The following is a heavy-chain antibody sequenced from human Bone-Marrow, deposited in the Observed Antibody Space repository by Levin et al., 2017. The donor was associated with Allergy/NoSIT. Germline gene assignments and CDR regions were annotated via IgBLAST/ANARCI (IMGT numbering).Heavy chain of an antibody. Sequence: ASVKVSCAASGFTFSSYAMSWVRQAPGKGLEWVSAISGSGGSTYYADFVKGRFTISRDNSKNTLYLQMNSLRAEDTAVYYCAKGTSVITLFDYWGQGTLVTVSS. V-gene: IGHV3-23*01. CDR2: ISGSGGST. D-gene: IGHD3-22*01. J-gene: IGHJ4*02. CDR3: AKGTSVITLFDY. CDR1: GFTFSSYA.